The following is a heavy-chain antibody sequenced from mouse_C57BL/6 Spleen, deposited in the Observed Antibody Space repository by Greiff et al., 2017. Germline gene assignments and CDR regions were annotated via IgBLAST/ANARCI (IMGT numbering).Heavy chain of an antibody. CDR2: ISDGGSYT. D-gene: IGHD2-2*01. J-gene: IGHJ4*01. CDR1: GFTFSSYA. CDR3: AREEGYEEGYAMDY. Sequence: EVQLVESGGGLVKPGGSLKLSCAASGFTFSSYAMSWVRQTPEKRLEWVATISDGGSYTYYPDNVKGRFTISRDNAKNNLYLQMSHLKSEDTAMYYCAREEGYEEGYAMDYWGQGTSVTVSS. V-gene: IGHV5-4*01.